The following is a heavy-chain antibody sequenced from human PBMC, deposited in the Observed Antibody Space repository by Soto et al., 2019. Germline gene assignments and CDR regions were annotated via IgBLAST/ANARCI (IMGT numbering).Heavy chain of an antibody. J-gene: IGHJ4*02. Sequence: SETLSLTCAVYGGSFSGYYWSWIRQPPGKGLEWIGEINHSGSTNYNPSLKSRVTISVDTSKNQFSLKLSSVTAADTAVYYCARLGSYSYGPKDYWGQGTLVTVSS. D-gene: IGHD5-18*01. CDR2: INHSGST. CDR3: ARLGSYSYGPKDY. CDR1: GGSFSGYY. V-gene: IGHV4-34*01.